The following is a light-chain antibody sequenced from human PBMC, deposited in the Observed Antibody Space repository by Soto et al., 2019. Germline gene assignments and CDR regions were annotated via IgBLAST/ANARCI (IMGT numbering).Light chain of an antibody. CDR3: QQHSHWPPWT. CDR2: GAS. V-gene: IGKV3-11*01. Sequence: EVVLTQSPAPLSLSPGERATLSCRASENVRTFVDWYQQKPGQAPRLLIYGASNRATGIPARFSGSGSGTDFTLTIINLEPEDFAVYYCQQHSHWPPWTFGQGTRLEIQ. CDR1: ENVRTF. J-gene: IGKJ1*01.